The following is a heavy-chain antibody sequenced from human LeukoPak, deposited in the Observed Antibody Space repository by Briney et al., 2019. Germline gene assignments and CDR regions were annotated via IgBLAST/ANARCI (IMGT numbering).Heavy chain of an antibody. CDR1: GGSISSSSYY. CDR2: IYYSGST. Sequence: SETLSLTCTVSGGSISSSSYYLGWIRQPPGKGLEWIGSIYYSGSTYYNPSLKSRVTISVDTSKNQFSLKLSSVTAADTAVYYCASASPTVTSDAFDIWGQGTMVTVSS. D-gene: IGHD4-17*01. J-gene: IGHJ3*02. CDR3: ASASPTVTSDAFDI. V-gene: IGHV4-39*01.